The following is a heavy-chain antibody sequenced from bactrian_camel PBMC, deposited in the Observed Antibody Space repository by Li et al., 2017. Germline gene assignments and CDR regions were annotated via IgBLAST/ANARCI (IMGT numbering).Heavy chain of an antibody. CDR2: KITTSGST. J-gene: IGHJ6*01. CDR1: GFPFSPYW. CDR3: ATPAAIVLTVWTYQS. D-gene: IGHD3*01. Sequence: HVQLVESGGGLVQPGGSLRLSCEASGFPFSPYWMNWVRQSPGKGLEWVAKITTSGSTSYPASVQGRFAISRDNSKNTIDLQMNTLTTGDTALYYCATPAAIVLTVWTYQSWGQGTQVTVS. V-gene: IGHV3S1*01.